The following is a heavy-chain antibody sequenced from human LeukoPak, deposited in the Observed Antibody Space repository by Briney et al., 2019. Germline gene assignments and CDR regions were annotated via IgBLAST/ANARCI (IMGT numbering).Heavy chain of an antibody. Sequence: GGSLRLSCAASGFTFSSYAMSWVRQAPGKGREGVSAISGSGGSTYYADSVKGRFTLSRDHSKTTMYLQMNRLRAEDTAVYYCAKDRGGGDWGQGTLVTVSS. CDR3: AKDRGGGD. CDR1: GFTFSSYA. J-gene: IGHJ4*02. V-gene: IGHV3-23*01. D-gene: IGHD4-23*01. CDR2: ISGSGGST.